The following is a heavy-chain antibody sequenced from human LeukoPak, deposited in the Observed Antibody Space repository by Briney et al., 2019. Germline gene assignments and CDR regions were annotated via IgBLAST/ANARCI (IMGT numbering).Heavy chain of an antibody. V-gene: IGHV4-38-2*02. J-gene: IGHJ4*02. Sequence: TSETLSLTCTVSGYSISSGYYWGWIRQPPGKGLEWIGRIYTSGSTNYNPSLKSRVTMSVDTSKNQFSLKLSSVTAADTAVYYCARGEVGATHFDYWGQGTLVTVSS. CDR2: IYTSGST. D-gene: IGHD1-26*01. CDR1: GYSISSGYY. CDR3: ARGEVGATHFDY.